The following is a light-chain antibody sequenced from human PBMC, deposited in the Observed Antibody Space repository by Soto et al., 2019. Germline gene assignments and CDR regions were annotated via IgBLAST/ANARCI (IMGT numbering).Light chain of an antibody. CDR1: QDINKN. CDR2: AAS. J-gene: IGKJ4*01. CDR3: QQLNSYHPLT. Sequence: DIQMTQSPASLSASVGDRFTITCQASQDINKNLIWYQQKPGKAPKLLIYAASTLQSGVPSRFSGSGSGTDFTLTISSLQPEDFATYYCQQLNSYHPLTFRGGTKVDI. V-gene: IGKV1-9*01.